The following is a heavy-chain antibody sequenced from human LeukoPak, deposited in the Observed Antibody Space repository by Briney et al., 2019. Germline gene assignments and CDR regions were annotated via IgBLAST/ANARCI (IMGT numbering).Heavy chain of an antibody. CDR3: ARAANQWLVPDYYYYYMDV. D-gene: IGHD6-19*01. J-gene: IGHJ6*03. Sequence: GGSLRLSCAASGFTFSTYAMHWVRQAPGKGLEWVAVISYDGSYKYYVDSVKGRFTMSRDNSKNTLYLQMNSLRAEDTAIYYCARAANQWLVPDYYYYYMDVWNKGTTVTVSS. CDR2: ISYDGSYK. CDR1: GFTFSTYA. V-gene: IGHV3-30*04.